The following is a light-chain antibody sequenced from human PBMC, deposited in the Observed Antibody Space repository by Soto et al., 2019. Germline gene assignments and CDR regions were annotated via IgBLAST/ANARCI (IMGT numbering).Light chain of an antibody. CDR3: QQFSSYTLT. V-gene: IGKV3-20*01. CDR2: AXS. CDR1: HTVTTNY. J-gene: IGKJ4*01. Sequence: EFVLTQSPGTLSLSRGESATLSXRASHTVTTNYLAWYQQKPGXPPRLXXYAXSSRATGIPDRLSGGGSGTDFTLTISRLEPEDFAVYYCQQFSSYTLTFGGGTKVDIK.